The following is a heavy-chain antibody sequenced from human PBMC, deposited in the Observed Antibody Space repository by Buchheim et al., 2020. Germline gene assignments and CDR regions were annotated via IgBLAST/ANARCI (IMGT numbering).Heavy chain of an antibody. D-gene: IGHD6-13*01. CDR2: ISYDGRNK. V-gene: IGHV3-30*04. Sequence: QVQLVESGGGVVQPGRSLRLSCAASGFTFSSYAMHWVRQAPGKGLGGVAVISYDGRNKYYADSVKGRFTISRDISKNMLYLQMNSLRAEGTAVYYCARGKSSWYLVAWCWFDPWGQGTL. J-gene: IGHJ5*02. CDR1: GFTFSSYA. CDR3: ARGKSSWYLVAWCWFDP.